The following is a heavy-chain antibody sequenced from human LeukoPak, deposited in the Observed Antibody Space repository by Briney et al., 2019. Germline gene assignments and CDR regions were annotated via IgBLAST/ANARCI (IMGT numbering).Heavy chain of an antibody. CDR1: GYTFSNYY. CDR3: ARGGVRGSYYYYYYMDV. J-gene: IGHJ6*03. CDR2: INPNNDGT. D-gene: IGHD3-10*01. V-gene: IGHV1-2*02. Sequence: ASVKVSCKASGYTFSNYYLHWVRQAPGQGLEWMGWINPNNDGTNYAQKFQGRVTMTRDTSMNTGYMELRRLRSDDRAMYYCARGGVRGSYYYYYYMDVWGKGTTVTVSS.